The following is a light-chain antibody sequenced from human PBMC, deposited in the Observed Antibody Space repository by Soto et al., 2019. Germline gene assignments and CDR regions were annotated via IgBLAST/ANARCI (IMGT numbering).Light chain of an antibody. CDR3: SSYTSSSTDYV. J-gene: IGLJ1*01. V-gene: IGLV2-14*01. CDR1: SSDVGGYNY. Sequence: PALAQPASVSGPPGQSITITCTGTSSDVGGYNYVSWYQQHPGKAPKLMIYDVSNRPSGVSNRFSGSKSGNTASLTISGLQAEDEADYYCSSYTSSSTDYVFGTGTKVTVL. CDR2: DVS.